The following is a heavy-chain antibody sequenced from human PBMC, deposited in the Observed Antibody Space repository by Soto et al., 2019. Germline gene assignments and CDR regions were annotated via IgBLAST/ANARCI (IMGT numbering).Heavy chain of an antibody. CDR3: AREATDDMLTGYPPGNDY. Sequence: QVQLVESGGGVVQPGRSLRLSCAASGFTFSSYAMHWVRQAPGKGLEWVAVISYDGSNKYYADSVKGRFTISRANSKNTLDLQMNSLRAEDTAVYYCAREATDDMLTGYPPGNDYWGQGTLVTVSS. D-gene: IGHD3-9*01. CDR1: GFTFSSYA. J-gene: IGHJ4*02. CDR2: ISYDGSNK. V-gene: IGHV3-30-3*01.